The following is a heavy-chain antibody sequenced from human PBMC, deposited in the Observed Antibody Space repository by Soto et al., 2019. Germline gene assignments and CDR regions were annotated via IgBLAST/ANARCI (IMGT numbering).Heavy chain of an antibody. CDR2: INAGNGDT. V-gene: IGHV1-3*01. Sequence: ASVKVSCKASGYTFTNYTIHWVRQAPGQRLEWMGWINAGNGDTKYSQKFQGRVAITRDTSASTAYMELSSLRSEDTAVYYCARASYQLPHTPWGQGTLVTVSS. D-gene: IGHD2-2*01. CDR3: ARASYQLPHTP. CDR1: GYTFTNYT. J-gene: IGHJ4*02.